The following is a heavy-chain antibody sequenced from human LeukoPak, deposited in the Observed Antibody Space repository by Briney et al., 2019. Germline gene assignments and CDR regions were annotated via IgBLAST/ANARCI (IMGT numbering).Heavy chain of an antibody. CDR3: AGFYCTSISCFGDNWFDP. V-gene: IGHV4-59*01. CDR2: IYYSGVT. Sequence: KPSETLSLTCTVSGASISSYYWTWIRQPPGKGLEWTGNIYYSGVTNYNPSLESRVTISLDTSKKQFSLKLSAVTAADTAVYYCAGFYCTSISCFGDNWFDPWGQGTLVTVSS. D-gene: IGHD2-2*01. CDR1: GASISSYY. J-gene: IGHJ5*02.